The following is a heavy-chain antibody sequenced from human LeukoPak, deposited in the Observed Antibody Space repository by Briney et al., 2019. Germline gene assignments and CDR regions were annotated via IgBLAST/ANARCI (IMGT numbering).Heavy chain of an antibody. J-gene: IGHJ5*02. D-gene: IGHD4-17*01. CDR1: GGTFSSYA. V-gene: IGHV1-69*05. Sequence: SVKVSCKASGGTFSSYAISWVRQAPGQGLEWMGGIIPIFGTANYAQKFQGRDTITTDESTSTAYMELSSLRSEDTAVYYCARVSYGDYGIDPWGQGTLVTVSS. CDR3: ARVSYGDYGIDP. CDR2: IIPIFGTA.